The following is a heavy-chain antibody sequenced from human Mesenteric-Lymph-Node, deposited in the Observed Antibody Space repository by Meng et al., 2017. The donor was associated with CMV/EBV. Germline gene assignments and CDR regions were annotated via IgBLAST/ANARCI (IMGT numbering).Heavy chain of an antibody. J-gene: IGHJ4*02. CDR2: ISDRGDST. Sequence: GGSLRLSCAASGFTFNNYAMSWVRQAPGKGLEWVSDISDRGDSTYYADSVKGRFTISRDNSKNTLYLQMNSLRAEDTAVYFCAKDGTGTPYYFDFWGQGTLVTVSS. CDR1: GFTFNNYA. CDR3: AKDGTGTPYYFDF. V-gene: IGHV3-23*01. D-gene: IGHD1-1*01.